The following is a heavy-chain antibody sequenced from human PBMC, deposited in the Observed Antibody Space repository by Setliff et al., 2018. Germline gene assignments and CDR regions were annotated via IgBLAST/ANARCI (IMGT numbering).Heavy chain of an antibody. CDR2: LCWNDDK. Sequence: SGPTLVNPTQTLTLTCTFSGFSLSASGVGVGWIRQPPGKALEWLALLCWNDDKRYSPSLENRLAITKDTSKNQVVLTMTNMDPVDTATYYCAHRRSYNSGGGAFDYWGQGTLVTVSS. CDR3: AHRRSYNSGGGAFDY. D-gene: IGHD3-22*01. J-gene: IGHJ4*02. V-gene: IGHV2-5*01. CDR1: GFSLSASGVG.